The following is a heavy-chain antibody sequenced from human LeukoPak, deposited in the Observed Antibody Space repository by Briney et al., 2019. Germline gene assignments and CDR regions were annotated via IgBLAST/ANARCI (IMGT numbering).Heavy chain of an antibody. J-gene: IGHJ4*02. V-gene: IGHV4-61*02. CDR1: GGSISSGSYY. Sequence: PSETLSLTCTVSGGSISSGSYYWSWIRQPAGKGLEWIGRFYTSGSTNYTPSLKSRVTISVDTSKNQFSLRLNSVTAADTAVYYCARGRDGYNFLNRGEYYYFDYWGQGTLVTVSS. CDR3: ARGRDGYNFLNRGEYYYFDY. CDR2: FYTSGST. D-gene: IGHD5-24*01.